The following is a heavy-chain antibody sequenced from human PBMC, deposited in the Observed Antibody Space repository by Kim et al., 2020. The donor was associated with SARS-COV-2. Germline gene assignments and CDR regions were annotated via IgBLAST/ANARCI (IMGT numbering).Heavy chain of an antibody. V-gene: IGHV3-23*01. Sequence: GGSLRLSCAASGFTFSGYGMSWVRQAPGKGLEWVSAISDSGADRNYANSVKGRFTISRDNSKNTLYLQMNSLRDEDTAVYYCAKRLGYRTPNFDYWGQGTLVTGSS. CDR1: GFTFSGYG. CDR3: AKRLGYRTPNFDY. CDR2: ISDSGADR. J-gene: IGHJ4*02. D-gene: IGHD5-12*01.